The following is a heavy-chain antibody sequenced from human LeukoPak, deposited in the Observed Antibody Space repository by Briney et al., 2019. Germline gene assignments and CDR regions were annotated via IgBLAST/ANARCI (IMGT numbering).Heavy chain of an antibody. V-gene: IGHV4-30-4*08. J-gene: IGHJ5*02. CDR2: IYYSGST. Sequence: SQTLSLTCTVSGGSISSGDYYWSWIRQPPGKGLEWIGYIYYSGSTYYNPSLKSRVTISVDTSKNQFSLKLSSVTAADTAVYYCAREIAGAVAGVNWFDPWGQGTLVTVSS. CDR1: GGSISSGDYY. D-gene: IGHD6-19*01. CDR3: AREIAGAVAGVNWFDP.